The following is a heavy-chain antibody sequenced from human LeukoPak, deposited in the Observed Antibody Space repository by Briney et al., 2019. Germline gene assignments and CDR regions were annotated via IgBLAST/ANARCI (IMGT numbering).Heavy chain of an antibody. CDR2: IYSGGST. D-gene: IGHD3-22*01. V-gene: IGHV3-66*01. CDR1: GFTVSSNY. CDR3: ARDRRDYYDSSGYLFGY. Sequence: GGSLRLSCAASGFTVSSNYMSWVRQAPGKGLEWVSVIYSGGSTYYADSVKGRFTISRDNSKNALYLQMNSLRAEDTAVYYCARDRRDYYDSSGYLFGYWGQGTLVTVSS. J-gene: IGHJ4*02.